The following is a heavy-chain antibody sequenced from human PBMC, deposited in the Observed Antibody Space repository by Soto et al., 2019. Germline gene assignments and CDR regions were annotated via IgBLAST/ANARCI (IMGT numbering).Heavy chain of an antibody. J-gene: IGHJ4*02. V-gene: IGHV3-21*02. CDR2: ISSSTGYI. CDR1: GFTFSIYS. D-gene: IGHD5-18*01. Sequence: EVQLVESGGGLVKPGGSLRLSCAASGFTFSIYSMNWVRQAPGKGLEWVSSISSSTGYIYYADSVKGRFTISRDTAKNSLYLQMTSLRAEDTAVYYCAKLGGYSYNFDYWGQGTLVTVSS. CDR3: AKLGGYSYNFDY.